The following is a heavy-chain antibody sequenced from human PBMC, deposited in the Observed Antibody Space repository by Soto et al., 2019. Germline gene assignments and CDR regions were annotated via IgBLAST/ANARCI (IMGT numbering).Heavy chain of an antibody. J-gene: IGHJ4*02. CDR2: ISGSGGST. Sequence: EVQLLESGGGLVQPGGSLRLSCAASGFTFSSYAMSWVRQAPGKGLEWVSAISGSGGSTYYADSVKGRFTISRDNSKNTLYLQMNSLRAEDTAVYYCAKEEDYYDSWSGPYYFDYWGQGTLVTVSS. V-gene: IGHV3-23*01. CDR3: AKEEDYYDSWSGPYYFDY. D-gene: IGHD3-22*01. CDR1: GFTFSSYA.